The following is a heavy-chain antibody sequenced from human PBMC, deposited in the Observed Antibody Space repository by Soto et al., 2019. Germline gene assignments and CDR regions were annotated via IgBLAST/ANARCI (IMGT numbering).Heavy chain of an antibody. CDR1: GGSISSYY. D-gene: IGHD3-22*01. J-gene: IGHJ4*02. V-gene: IGHV4-59*01. CDR2: IYYSGST. Sequence: QVQLQESGPGLVKSSETLSLTCTVSGGSISSYYWSCIRQPPGKGLEWIGYIYYSGSTNYNPSLKSRVTISVDTSKNQFSLKLSSVTAADTAVYYCARSLYYYDSSGYYAHYFDYWGQGTLVTVPS. CDR3: ARSLYYYDSSGYYAHYFDY.